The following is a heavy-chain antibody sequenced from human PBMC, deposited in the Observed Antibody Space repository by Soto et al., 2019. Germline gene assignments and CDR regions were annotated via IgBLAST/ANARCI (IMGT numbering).Heavy chain of an antibody. CDR3: ARDRYEFGELHHSYGMDV. Sequence: VASVKFSCKASGGAFGSYAISWVRQAPGQGLEWMGGIIPIFGTANYAQKFQGRVTITADESTSTAYMELSSLRSEDTAVHYCARDRYEFGELHHSYGMDVWGQGTLVTVSS. J-gene: IGHJ6*02. CDR1: GGAFGSYA. CDR2: IIPIFGTA. V-gene: IGHV1-69*13. D-gene: IGHD3-10*01.